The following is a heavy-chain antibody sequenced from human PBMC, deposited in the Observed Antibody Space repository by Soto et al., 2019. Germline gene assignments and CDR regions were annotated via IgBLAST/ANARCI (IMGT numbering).Heavy chain of an antibody. CDR3: ARVPQLVVFDS. V-gene: IGHV4-59*01. J-gene: IGHJ4*02. D-gene: IGHD6-6*01. Sequence: SSETLSLTCTVSGDSINTYYWSWIRQPPGKGLEWIGYIYYSGSTNYNPSLKSRVTISIDTSKNQFSLKLSSVTAADTAVYYCARVPQLVVFDSWGQGTLVTVSS. CDR2: IYYSGST. CDR1: GDSINTYY.